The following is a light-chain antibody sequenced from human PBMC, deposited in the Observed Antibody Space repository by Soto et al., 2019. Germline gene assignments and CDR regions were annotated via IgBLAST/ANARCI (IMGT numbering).Light chain of an antibody. Sequence: QSVLTQPASVSGSPGRSVTISCTGSSSDIGGFNYVSWYQHLPGRAPKLIIYDVTNRPSGISYRFSASKSGGTASLTISGLQAEDEGYYYCTSYSSSTTRVVFGGGTKLTVL. V-gene: IGLV2-14*03. CDR1: SSDIGGFNY. J-gene: IGLJ2*01. CDR3: TSYSSSTTRVV. CDR2: DVT.